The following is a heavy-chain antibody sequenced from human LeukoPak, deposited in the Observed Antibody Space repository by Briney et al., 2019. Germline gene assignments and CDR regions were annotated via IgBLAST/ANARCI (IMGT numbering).Heavy chain of an antibody. J-gene: IGHJ4*02. V-gene: IGHV3-23*01. CDR3: AKGRPLVAIDY. CDR1: GFTFNSYS. Sequence: GGSLRLSCAASGFTFNSYSINWVRQAPGKGLEWVSAISGSGGSTYYADSVKGRFTISRDNSKNTLYLQMNSLRAEDTAVYYCAKGRPLVAIDYWGQGTLVTVSS. D-gene: IGHD5-12*01. CDR2: ISGSGGST.